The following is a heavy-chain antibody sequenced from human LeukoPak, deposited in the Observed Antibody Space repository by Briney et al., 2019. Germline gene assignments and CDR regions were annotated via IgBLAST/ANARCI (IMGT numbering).Heavy chain of an antibody. Sequence: GSLRLSCAASGFTFSSYWMSWVRQAPGKGLEWVANIKQDGSERYYVDSVKGRFTISRDNDKNSLYLQMNSLRAEDTAVYYCARDNTFGELVDYWGQGTLVTVSS. CDR2: IKQDGSER. CDR3: ARDNTFGELVDY. J-gene: IGHJ4*02. CDR1: GFTFSSYW. V-gene: IGHV3-7*01. D-gene: IGHD3-10*01.